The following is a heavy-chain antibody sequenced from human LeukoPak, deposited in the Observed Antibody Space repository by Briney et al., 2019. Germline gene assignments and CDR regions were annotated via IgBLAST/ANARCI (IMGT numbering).Heavy chain of an antibody. Sequence: SETLSLTCTVSGGSISSYYWSWIRQPPGKGLEWIGYIYYSGSTNYNPSLKSRVTISVDTSKNQFSLKLSSVTAADTAVYYCAVAGYSYGIFDYWGQGTLVTVSS. CDR2: IYYSGST. D-gene: IGHD5-18*01. CDR3: AVAGYSYGIFDY. CDR1: GGSISSYY. J-gene: IGHJ4*02. V-gene: IGHV4-59*12.